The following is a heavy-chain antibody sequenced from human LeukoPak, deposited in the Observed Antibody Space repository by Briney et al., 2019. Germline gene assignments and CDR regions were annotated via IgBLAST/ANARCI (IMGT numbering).Heavy chain of an antibody. CDR3: AQALSSSGYGPLGLY. Sequence: PRGSLRLSCAASGFSVTNNFMSWVRQAPGKGLEWVSVTYSNGYTYYADSVKGRFTVSRDGSKNTLYLQMVSLRAEDTAVYYCAQALSSSGYGPLGLYWGQGTQVTVSS. CDR2: TYSNGYT. J-gene: IGHJ4*02. CDR1: GFSVTNNF. V-gene: IGHV3-53*01. D-gene: IGHD5-12*01.